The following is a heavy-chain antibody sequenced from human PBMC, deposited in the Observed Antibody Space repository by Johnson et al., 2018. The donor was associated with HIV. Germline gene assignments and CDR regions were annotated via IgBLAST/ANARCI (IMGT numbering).Heavy chain of an antibody. CDR1: GFTVSSNE. CDR2: IYSGGST. J-gene: IGHJ3*02. CDR3: ARAWVNYYDSPDAFDI. D-gene: IGHD3-22*01. Sequence: VQLVESRGVLLQPGGSLRLSCAASGFTVSSNEMSWVRQAPGKGLEWVSVIYSGGSTYYADSVKGRFTISRDNSKNTLYLQMNSLRAEDTAVYYCARAWVNYYDSPDAFDIWGQGTMVTVSS. V-gene: IGHV3-53*01.